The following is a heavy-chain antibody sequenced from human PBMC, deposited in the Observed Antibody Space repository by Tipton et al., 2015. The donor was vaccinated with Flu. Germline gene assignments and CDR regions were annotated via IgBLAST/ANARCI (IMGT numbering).Heavy chain of an antibody. D-gene: IGHD3-22*01. Sequence: RSLRLSCAASGFTFSSYGMHWVRQAPGKGLEWVAVIWYDGSNKYYADSMKGRFTISRDNSKNTLYLQMNSLRAEDTAVYYCAATYYYDSSGYPYWYFVLWGRGPLVTVSS. J-gene: IGHJ2*01. CDR3: AATYYYDSSGYPYWYFVL. CDR1: GFTFSSYG. V-gene: IGHV3-33*01. CDR2: IWYDGSNK.